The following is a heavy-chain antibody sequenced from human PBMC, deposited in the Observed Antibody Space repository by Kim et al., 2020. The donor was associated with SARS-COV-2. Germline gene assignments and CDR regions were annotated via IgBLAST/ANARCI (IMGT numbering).Heavy chain of an antibody. Sequence: ASVNVSCKVSGYTLTELSMHWVRQAPGKGLEWMGGFDLEDGETIYAQKFQGRVTMTEDTSTDTAYMELSSLRSEDTAVYYCATATGRDCSGGSCYPNYYYYGMDVWGQGTTVTVSS. CDR3: ATATGRDCSGGSCYPNYYYYGMDV. D-gene: IGHD2-15*01. CDR2: FDLEDGET. V-gene: IGHV1-24*01. J-gene: IGHJ6*02. CDR1: GYTLTELS.